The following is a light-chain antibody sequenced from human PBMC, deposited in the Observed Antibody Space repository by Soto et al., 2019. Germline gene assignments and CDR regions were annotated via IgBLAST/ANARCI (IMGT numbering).Light chain of an antibody. CDR1: QSISRY. V-gene: IGKV1-39*01. CDR2: AAS. J-gene: IGKJ1*01. CDR3: QHSYTTPPWT. Sequence: DIQMTQSPSSVSASAGDRVTITCRASQSISRYLNWYQQKPGKAPKLLIYAASNLQSGVPSRFSGSGSETNFTPPISSLQPEDFATYYCQHSYTTPPWTFGQGTKGEIK.